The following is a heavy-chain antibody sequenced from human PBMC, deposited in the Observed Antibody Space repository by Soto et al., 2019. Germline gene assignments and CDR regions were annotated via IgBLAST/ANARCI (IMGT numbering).Heavy chain of an antibody. D-gene: IGHD2-15*01. J-gene: IGHJ4*02. Sequence: GGSLRLSCAASGFTFSSYSMNWVRQAPGKGLEWVSSISSSSSYIYYADSVKGRFTISRDNAKNSLYLQMNSLRAEDTAVYYCARDSVQDIVVVVADHFDYWGQGTLVTVSS. CDR1: GFTFSSYS. CDR2: ISSSSSYI. CDR3: ARDSVQDIVVVVADHFDY. V-gene: IGHV3-21*01.